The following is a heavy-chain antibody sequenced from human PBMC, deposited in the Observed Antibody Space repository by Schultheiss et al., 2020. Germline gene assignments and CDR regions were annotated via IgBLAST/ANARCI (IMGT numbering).Heavy chain of an antibody. CDR2: ISYDGSKT. CDR1: GSTFNNYN. CDR3: AKDGRPESGAYYQFDS. Sequence: GGSLRLSCAASGSTFNNYNMNWVRQAPGKGLEWVAVISYDGSKTYYADSVRGRFTISRDSSKNTMYLQMNNLRPGDTSVYYCAKDGRPESGAYYQFDSWGHGIFVTVSS. D-gene: IGHD3-10*01. J-gene: IGHJ5*01. V-gene: IGHV3-30*18.